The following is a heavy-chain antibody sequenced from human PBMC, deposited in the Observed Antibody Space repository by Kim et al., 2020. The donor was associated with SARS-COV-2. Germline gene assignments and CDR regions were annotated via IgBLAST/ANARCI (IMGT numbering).Heavy chain of an antibody. V-gene: IGHV3-33*05. D-gene: IGHD2-2*01. CDR1: GFTFSSYG. CDR3: ARDGARHSSTPSYGMDV. J-gene: IGHJ6*02. Sequence: GGSLRLSCAASGFTFSSYGMHWVRQAPGKGLEWVAVISYDGSNKYYADSVKGRFTISRDNSKNTLYLQMNSLRAEDTAVYYCARDGARHSSTPSYGMDVWGQGTTVTVSS. CDR2: ISYDGSNK.